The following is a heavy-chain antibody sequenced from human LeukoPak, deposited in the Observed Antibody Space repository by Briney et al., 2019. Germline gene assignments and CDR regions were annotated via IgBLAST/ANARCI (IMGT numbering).Heavy chain of an antibody. V-gene: IGHV5-51*01. CDR1: GDNFNDYW. J-gene: IGHJ4*02. Sequence: GESLKISCKGGGDNFNDYWIVWVRQMPGKGLEWMGIIYPGDSDTRYSPSFQGQVTISADKSISTACLQWSSLKASDTAMYYCARKYYYGSGSYLYYFDYWGQGTLVTVSS. CDR2: IYPGDSDT. CDR3: ARKYYYGSGSYLYYFDY. D-gene: IGHD3-10*01.